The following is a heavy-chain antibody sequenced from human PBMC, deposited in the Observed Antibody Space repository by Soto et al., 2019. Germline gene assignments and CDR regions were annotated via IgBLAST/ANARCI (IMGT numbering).Heavy chain of an antibody. D-gene: IGHD6-19*01. CDR1: GFTFNSYW. J-gene: IGHJ4*02. Sequence: EVQLVESGGGLVQPGGSLRLSCAASGFTFNSYWMHWVRQAPGKGLVWVSRINDDGSMTNYADSVRGRFTISRDNAKSTLYLQMNSLRAEDTAVYYCARLKAGTAAFDYGGQGTLVTVSS. CDR2: INDDGSMT. CDR3: ARLKAGTAAFDY. V-gene: IGHV3-74*01.